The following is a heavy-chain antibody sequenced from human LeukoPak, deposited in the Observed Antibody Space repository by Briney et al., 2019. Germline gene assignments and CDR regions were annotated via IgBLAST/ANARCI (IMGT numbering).Heavy chain of an antibody. CDR3: ARGTHYYDSSGPLH. J-gene: IGHJ4*02. D-gene: IGHD3-22*01. CDR1: GFTFSSYW. V-gene: IGHV3-7*01. CDR2: IKQDGSEK. Sequence: GGSLRLSCAASGFTFSSYWMNWVRQAPGKGLEWVANIKQDGSEKYYVDSVKGRFTISRDNGKNSLYLQMNSLRAEDTAVYYCARGTHYYDSSGPLHWGQGTLVTVSS.